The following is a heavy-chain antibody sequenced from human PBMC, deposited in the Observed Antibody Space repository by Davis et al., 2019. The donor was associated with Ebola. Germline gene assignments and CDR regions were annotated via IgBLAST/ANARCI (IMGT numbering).Heavy chain of an antibody. V-gene: IGHV1-18*01. J-gene: IGHJ6*02. CDR3: ARDHGDYDFWSGYYYYGMDV. Sequence: AASVKVSCKASGYTFTSYGISWVRQAPGQGLEWMGWISAYNGNTNYAQKLQGRVTMTTDTSTSTAYMELRSLRSDDTAVYYCARDHGDYDFWSGYYYYGMDVWGQGTTVTVSS. CDR1: GYTFTSYG. CDR2: ISAYNGNT. D-gene: IGHD3-3*01.